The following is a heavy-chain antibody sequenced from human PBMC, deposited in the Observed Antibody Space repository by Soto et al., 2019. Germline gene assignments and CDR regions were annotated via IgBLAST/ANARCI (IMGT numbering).Heavy chain of an antibody. CDR3: AGKSGDY. CDR2: IISIFGTP. CDR1: GGTFSSFP. D-gene: IGHD7-27*01. J-gene: IGHJ4*02. Sequence: QVQLVQSGAEVKKPGSSVKVSCKASGGTFSSFPINWVRQAPGQGLEWMGGIISIFGTPTYAQKFQGRVTITAAESTSTAYMELRRLTSEDSAVYYCAGKSGDYWGQGTLVTVSS. V-gene: IGHV1-69*01.